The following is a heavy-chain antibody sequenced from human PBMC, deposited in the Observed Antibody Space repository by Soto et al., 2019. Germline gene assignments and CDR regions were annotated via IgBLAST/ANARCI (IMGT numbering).Heavy chain of an antibody. V-gene: IGHV1-69*01. CDR3: XXXGKNDYGDYXXXXXV. Sequence: QVQLVQSGAEVKKPGSSVKVSCKASGGTFSTYAISWVRQAPGQGLEWMGGIIPIFGTANYAQKFQDRVTITADESTSTAYMELSSLSSEDTXXXXXXXXGKNDYGDYXXXXXVWGQG. J-gene: IGHJ3*01. CDR2: IIPIFGTA. CDR1: GGTFSTYA. D-gene: IGHD4-17*01.